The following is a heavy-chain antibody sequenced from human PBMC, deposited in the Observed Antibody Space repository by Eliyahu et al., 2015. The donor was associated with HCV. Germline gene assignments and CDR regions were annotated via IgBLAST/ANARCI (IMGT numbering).Heavy chain of an antibody. Sequence: EVQLLESGGGLVQPGGSLRLSCAASGFXFSSYAMSWVRQAPGKGLEWVSAISGSGGSTYYADSVKGRFTISRDNSKNTLYLQMNSLRAEDTAVYYCASYSSSSLSPDYWGQGTLVTVSS. CDR3: ASYSSSSLSPDY. CDR1: GFXFSSYA. D-gene: IGHD6-6*01. V-gene: IGHV3-23*01. J-gene: IGHJ4*02. CDR2: ISGSGGST.